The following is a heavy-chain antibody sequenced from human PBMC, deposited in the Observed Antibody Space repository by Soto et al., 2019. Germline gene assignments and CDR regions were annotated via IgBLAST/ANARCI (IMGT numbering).Heavy chain of an antibody. D-gene: IGHD1-20*01. CDR3: TRRYNWNDYYFDP. V-gene: IGHV4-39*01. J-gene: IGHJ5*02. Sequence: PSETLSLTCTVSGGSIRVQSYYWTWIRQTPGKGLEWVGSSYYSGTSYFNPALQGRVTISVDTSTNPFSLRLTSVTAADTAVYYCTRRYNWNDYYFDPWGQGTLVTVSS. CDR1: GGSIRVQSYY. CDR2: SYYSGTS.